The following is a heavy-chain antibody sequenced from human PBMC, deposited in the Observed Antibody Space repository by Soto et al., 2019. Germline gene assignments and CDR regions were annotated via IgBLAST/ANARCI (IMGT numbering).Heavy chain of an antibody. CDR1: GFTVSSSY. CDR3: ARSHYTGTYSGRFLDY. V-gene: IGHV3-53*01. J-gene: IGHJ4*02. CDR2: LHTGTDT. D-gene: IGHD1-26*01. Sequence: GGSLRLSCAASGFTVSSSYLTWVRQAPGKGLEWVAILHTGTDTVYADSVKGRFTISRDSSKNTLYLQMHSLRAEDTAMYFCARSHYTGTYSGRFLDYWGQGSLVTVSS.